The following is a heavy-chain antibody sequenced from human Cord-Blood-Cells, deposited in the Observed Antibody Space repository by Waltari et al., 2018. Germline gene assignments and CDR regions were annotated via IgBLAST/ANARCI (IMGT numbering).Heavy chain of an antibody. D-gene: IGHD7-27*01. J-gene: IGHJ3*02. CDR3: AHITGDPIWGDAFDI. Sequence: QVQLVQSGAEVKKPGASVKVSCKASGYTFTSDDINWVRQATGQGLERMGWMNPNSGNTGYAQKFQGRVTMTRNTSISTAYMELSSLRSEDTAVYYCAHITGDPIWGDAFDIWGQGTMVTVSS. CDR1: GYTFTSDD. V-gene: IGHV1-8*01. CDR2: MNPNSGNT.